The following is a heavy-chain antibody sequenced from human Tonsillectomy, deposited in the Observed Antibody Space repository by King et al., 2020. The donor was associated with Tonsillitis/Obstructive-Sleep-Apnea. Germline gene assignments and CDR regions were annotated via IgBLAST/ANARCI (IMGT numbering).Heavy chain of an antibody. CDR3: ARDWGTGYTDDY. Sequence: VQLVESGGGLVKPGGSLRLSCAASGFTFSIYGMNWVRQAPGEGLEWVSYISSSSSYIYYADSVKGRFTISRDNAKNSLYLQMNSLRAEDTAVYYCARDWGTGYTDDYWGQGTLATVSS. V-gene: IGHV3-21*01. CDR2: ISSSSSYI. CDR1: GFTFSIYG. D-gene: IGHD3-9*01. J-gene: IGHJ4*02.